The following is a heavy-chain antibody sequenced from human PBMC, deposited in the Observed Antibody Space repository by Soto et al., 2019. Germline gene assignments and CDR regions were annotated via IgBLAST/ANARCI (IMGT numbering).Heavy chain of an antibody. V-gene: IGHV3-15*07. J-gene: IGHJ3*02. CDR2: IKSNTDGGTT. D-gene: IGHD2-21*02. Sequence: GGALRLSCGASGFTFSKTWMNWGRQAPGKGVEGVGRIKSNTDGGTTHYASPLKGRFTISRDDSKNTLYLQMNSLKTEDTAVYYCTTSDCGCDCYSVGDAFYILGQGTMVTVSS. CDR1: GFTFSKTW. CDR3: TTSDCGCDCYSVGDAFYI.